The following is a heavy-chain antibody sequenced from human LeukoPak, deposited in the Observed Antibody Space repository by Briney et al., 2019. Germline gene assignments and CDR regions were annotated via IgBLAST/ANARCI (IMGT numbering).Heavy chain of an antibody. CDR2: INHSGST. CDR1: GGSFSGYY. V-gene: IGHV4-34*01. Sequence: SETLSLTCAVYGGSFSGYYWSWIRQPPGKGLEWIGEINHSGSTNYNPSLKSRVTISVYTSKSQFSLKLSSVTAADTAEYYCARAHAGEGDGYNLSNREIDYWGQGTLVTVSS. D-gene: IGHD5-24*01. CDR3: ARAHAGEGDGYNLSNREIDY. J-gene: IGHJ4*02.